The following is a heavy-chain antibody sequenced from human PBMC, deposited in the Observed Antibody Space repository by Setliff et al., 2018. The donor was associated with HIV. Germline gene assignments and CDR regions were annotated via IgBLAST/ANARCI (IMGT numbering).Heavy chain of an antibody. V-gene: IGHV4-4*07. Sequence: TSETLSLTCNVSGDSLNTYYWSWIRQSGGKGLEWIGRIYASGKTTFNPALKSRVRMSVDTSKNQFSLKLTSVTASDTAVYYCAIGNNDLESFDYWGQGALVTVSS. CDR3: AIGNNDLESFDY. CDR2: IYASGKT. CDR1: GDSLNTYY. D-gene: IGHD3-3*01. J-gene: IGHJ4*02.